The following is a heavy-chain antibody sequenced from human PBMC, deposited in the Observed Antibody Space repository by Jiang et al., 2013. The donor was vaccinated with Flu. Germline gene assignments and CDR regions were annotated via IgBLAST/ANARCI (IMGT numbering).Heavy chain of an antibody. D-gene: IGHD3-10*01. CDR2: INAGNGNT. Sequence: GAEVKKPGASVKVSCKASGYTFTSYAMHWVRQAPGQRLEWMGWINAGNGNTKYSQKFQGRVTITRDTSASTAYMELSSLRSEDTAVYYCARGREYQLVGWFGELSSDDWFDPWG. V-gene: IGHV1-3*01. CDR1: GYTFTSYA. J-gene: IGHJ5*02. CDR3: ARGREYQLVGWFGELSSDDWFDP.